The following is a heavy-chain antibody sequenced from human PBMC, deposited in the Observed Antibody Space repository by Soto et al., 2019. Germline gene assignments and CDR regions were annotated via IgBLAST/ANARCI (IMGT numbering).Heavy chain of an antibody. CDR1: GYTLTELS. CDR3: ATLSIAARGFNP. D-gene: IGHD6-6*01. Sequence: ASVKVSCKVSGYTLTELSMHWVRQSPGKGLEWMGGFDPEDGETIYAQKFQGRVTMTEDTSTDTAYMELSSLRSEDTAVYYCATLSIAARGFNPWGRGTLVTVSS. CDR2: FDPEDGET. V-gene: IGHV1-24*01. J-gene: IGHJ5*02.